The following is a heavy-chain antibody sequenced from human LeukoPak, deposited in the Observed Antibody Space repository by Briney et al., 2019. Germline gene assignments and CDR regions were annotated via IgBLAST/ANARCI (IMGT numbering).Heavy chain of an antibody. V-gene: IGHV3-7*01. J-gene: IGHJ6*03. CDR3: ARGDYGDYMDV. CDR1: GFTFSSYW. CDR2: IKQDGSEK. D-gene: IGHD4-17*01. Sequence: GGSLRLSCAASGFTFSSYWMSWVRQAPGKGLEWVANIKQDGSEKYYVDSVKGRFTISRDNAKNSPYLQMNSLRAEDTAVYYCARGDYGDYMDVWGKGTTVTVSS.